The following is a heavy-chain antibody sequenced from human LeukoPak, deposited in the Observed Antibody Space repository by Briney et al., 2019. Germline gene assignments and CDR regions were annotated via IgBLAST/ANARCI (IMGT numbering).Heavy chain of an antibody. D-gene: IGHD3-3*01. CDR3: ARANYDFWGLYYYGMDV. CDR2: INHSGST. J-gene: IGHJ6*02. V-gene: IGHV4-34*01. Sequence: SETLSLTCAVYGVSFSGYYWSWIRQPPGKGLEWIGEINHSGSTNYNPSLKSRATISVDTSKNQFSLKLSPVTAADTAVYYCARANYDFWGLYYYGMDVWGQGTTVTVSS. CDR1: GVSFSGYY.